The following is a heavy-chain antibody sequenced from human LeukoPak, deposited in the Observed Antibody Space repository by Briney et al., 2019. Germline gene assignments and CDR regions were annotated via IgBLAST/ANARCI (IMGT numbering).Heavy chain of an antibody. CDR3: ARHVAQYGTVFPFDY. D-gene: IGHD3-10*01. Sequence: GESLKISCKGFGYDFTTYWIGWVRQLPGKGLEWMGVIYPGDSDTRYNPSTQGQVTISADKSTTTIYLQWGSLKASDTAMYFCARHVAQYGTVFPFDYWGQGTLVTVSS. CDR1: GYDFTTYW. V-gene: IGHV5-51*01. J-gene: IGHJ4*02. CDR2: IYPGDSDT.